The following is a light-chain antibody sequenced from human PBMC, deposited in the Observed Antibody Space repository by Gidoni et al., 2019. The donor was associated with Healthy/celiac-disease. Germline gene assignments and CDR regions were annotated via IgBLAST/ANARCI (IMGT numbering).Light chain of an antibody. CDR3: QQYGSSPLT. Sequence: EMVLTQSPGTLSLSPGERATLSCRASQSVSSSYLAWYQQKPGQAPRLLIYGASSRATGIPDRFSGRGSGTDFTLTISRLAPEDFAVYYCQQYGSSPLTFGGGTKAEIK. V-gene: IGKV3-20*01. CDR1: QSVSSSY. J-gene: IGKJ4*01. CDR2: GAS.